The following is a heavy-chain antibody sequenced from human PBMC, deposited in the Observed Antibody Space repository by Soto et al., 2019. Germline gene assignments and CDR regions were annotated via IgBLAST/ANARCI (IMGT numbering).Heavy chain of an antibody. Sequence: ASVKVSCKTSGYTFTGHYIHWARQAPQQGPEWMGEIGPESGATRYAQKFRGRVTMTMDTSITTVYMELKNLSPDDTAVYYCGRGRSGQIVIFSWGQGTPVTVSS. J-gene: IGHJ5*02. CDR1: GYTFTGHY. V-gene: IGHV1-2*02. CDR2: IGPESGAT. CDR3: GRGRSGQIVIFS. D-gene: IGHD1-26*01.